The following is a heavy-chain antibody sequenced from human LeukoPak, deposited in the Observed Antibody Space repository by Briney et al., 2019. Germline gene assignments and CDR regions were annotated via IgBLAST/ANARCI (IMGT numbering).Heavy chain of an antibody. Sequence: GGSLRLSCTASGFTFGDYAMSWFRQAPGKGLEWVGFIRSKAYGGTTEYAASVKGRFTISRDDSKSIAYLQMNSLKTEDTAVYYCTRGDPGTSIAVAGTDYWGQGTLVTVSS. CDR3: TRGDPGTSIAVAGTDY. CDR2: IRSKAYGGTT. V-gene: IGHV3-49*03. J-gene: IGHJ4*02. CDR1: GFTFGDYA. D-gene: IGHD6-19*01.